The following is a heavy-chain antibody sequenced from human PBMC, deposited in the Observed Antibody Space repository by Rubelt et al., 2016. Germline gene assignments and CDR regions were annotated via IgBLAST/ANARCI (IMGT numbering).Heavy chain of an antibody. CDR2: IHSDGSST. CDR3: ARGLLSTIAARQGYY. D-gene: IGHD6-6*01. J-gene: IGHJ4*02. Sequence: QVPGKGLVWVSRIHSDGSSTSYVDSVKGRFTISRDNAKNTLYLQMNSLRDEDTAVYYCARGLLSTIAARQGYYWGQGTLVTVSS. V-gene: IGHV3-74*01.